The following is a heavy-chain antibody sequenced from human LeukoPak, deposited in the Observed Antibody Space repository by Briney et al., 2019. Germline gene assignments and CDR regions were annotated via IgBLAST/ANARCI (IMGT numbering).Heavy chain of an antibody. CDR2: ISYDGSNK. Sequence: GGSLRLSCAASGFTFSSYAMHWVRQAPGKGLEWVAVISYDGSNKYYADSVKGRFTISRDNSENTLYLQMNSLRAEDTAVYYCARDITSTYFDYWGQGTLVTVSS. V-gene: IGHV3-30-3*01. CDR1: GFTFSSYA. CDR3: ARDITSTYFDY. J-gene: IGHJ4*02.